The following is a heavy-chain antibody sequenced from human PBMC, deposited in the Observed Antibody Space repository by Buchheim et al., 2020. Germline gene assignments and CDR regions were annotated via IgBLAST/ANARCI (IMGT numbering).Heavy chain of an antibody. CDR3: ARDPLSSAMPDY. CDR1: GFTFSSYG. Sequence: QVQLVESGGGVVQPGRSLRLSCAASGFTFSSYGMHWVRQAPGKGLEWVAVIWYDGSNKYYADSVTGRFTISRDNSKNTLYLQMNSLRAEDTAVYYCARDPLSSAMPDYWGQGTL. CDR2: IWYDGSNK. J-gene: IGHJ4*02. V-gene: IGHV3-33*01. D-gene: IGHD1-26*01.